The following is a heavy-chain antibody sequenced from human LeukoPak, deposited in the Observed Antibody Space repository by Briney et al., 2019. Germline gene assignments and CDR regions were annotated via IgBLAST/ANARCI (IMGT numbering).Heavy chain of an antibody. CDR2: INHSGST. CDR3: VRGAGSGWPFYFDY. V-gene: IGHV4-34*01. Sequence: SETLSLTCAVYGGSLSGYYWSWIRQPPGKGLEWIGEINHSGSTNYNPSLKSRVTISVDTSKNQFSLKLSSVTAADTAVYYCVRGAGSGWPFYFDYWGQGTLVTVSS. J-gene: IGHJ4*02. D-gene: IGHD5-24*01. CDR1: GGSLSGYY.